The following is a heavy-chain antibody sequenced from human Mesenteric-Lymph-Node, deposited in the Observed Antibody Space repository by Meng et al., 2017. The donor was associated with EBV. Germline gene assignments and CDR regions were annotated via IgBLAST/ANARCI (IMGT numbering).Heavy chain of an antibody. J-gene: IGHJ4*02. CDR2: IYHRGNN. D-gene: IGHD3-9*01. V-gene: IGHV4-4*02. Sequence: QLHLSESGPGMVEPSGPLSLICAVSGGSIRTTHWCSWVRQSPGKGLEWIGEIYHRGNNNYNPSLMSRAAISADTSKNQFSLKLNSVTAADTAVYYCARAGGLTGFPHGAFDLWSPGTLVTVSS. CDR1: GGSIRTTHW. CDR3: ARAGGLTGFPHGAFDL.